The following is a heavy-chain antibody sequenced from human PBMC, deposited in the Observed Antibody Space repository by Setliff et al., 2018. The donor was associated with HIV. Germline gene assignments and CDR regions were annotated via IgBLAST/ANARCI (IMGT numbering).Heavy chain of an antibody. J-gene: IGHJ4*02. CDR3: AICGGDCYSLDY. CDR1: GDSISTNSPY. CDR2: IFYSGFT. Sequence: SETLSLTCTVSGDSISTNSPYWAWIRQPPGKGLEWIGTIFYSGFTYYNPSLKSRVSIAVDTSKNQISLKLTSVTAADTAVYYCAICGGDCYSLDYWGQGTLVTVSS. D-gene: IGHD2-21*02. V-gene: IGHV4-39*01.